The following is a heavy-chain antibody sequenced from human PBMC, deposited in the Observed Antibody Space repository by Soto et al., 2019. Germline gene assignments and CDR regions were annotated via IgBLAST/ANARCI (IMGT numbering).Heavy chain of an antibody. V-gene: IGHV4-61*03. D-gene: IGHD3-10*01. Sequence: QVQLQESGPGLVKPSEALSLTCTVSGGSVNSDSYYWTWIRQPPGKRLEWIGSLYYSGSTNYNPSPKSRVTISVDTSKNHFSLKLSSVTAADTAVYFCASESREFSSSGGLDVWGQGPTVTVSS. J-gene: IGHJ6*02. CDR1: GGSVNSDSYY. CDR2: LYYSGST. CDR3: ASESREFSSSGGLDV.